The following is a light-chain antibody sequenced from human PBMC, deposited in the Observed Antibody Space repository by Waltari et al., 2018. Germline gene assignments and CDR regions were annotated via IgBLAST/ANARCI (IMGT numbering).Light chain of an antibody. V-gene: IGLV3-21*02. Sequence: YVLTQPPSVSVAPGQTAMLTWRGANIGSTSVHWYQQKPGQAPVLVVYDDSDRPSGIPDRFSGSNSGNTATLTISRVEAGDEADYYCQVWDSSSDHCVFGGGTKLTVL. CDR2: DDS. CDR1: NIGSTS. J-gene: IGLJ2*01. CDR3: QVWDSSSDHCV.